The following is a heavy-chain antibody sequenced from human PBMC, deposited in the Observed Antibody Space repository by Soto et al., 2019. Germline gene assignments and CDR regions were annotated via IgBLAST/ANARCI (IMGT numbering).Heavy chain of an antibody. V-gene: IGHV1-3*05. Sequence: QVQLVQSGAEEEKPGASVKVSCKASGYTFTSHTMHWVRQAPGQRLEWMGCIDAGNGNTKYSQQFQGRVTITRDTSASTMYMELSSLRSEATAVYYCAREVRLAWRGAFDIWGPGTMVTVSS. CDR3: AREVRLAWRGAFDI. CDR1: GYTFTSHT. J-gene: IGHJ3*02. CDR2: IDAGNGNT. D-gene: IGHD3-10*01.